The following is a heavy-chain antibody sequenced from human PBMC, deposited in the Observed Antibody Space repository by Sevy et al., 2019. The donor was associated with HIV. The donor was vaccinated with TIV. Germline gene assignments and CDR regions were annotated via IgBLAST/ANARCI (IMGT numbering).Heavy chain of an antibody. CDR1: GFTFSSYS. CDR3: ARSRLRNNWFDP. D-gene: IGHD5-12*01. CDR2: ISSSSSYI. Sequence: GGSLRLSCAASGFTFSSYSMNWVRQAPGKGLEWVSSISSSSSYIYYADSMKGRFTISRDNAKNSLYLQMNSLRAEDTAVYYCARSRLRNNWFDPWGQGTLVTVSS. J-gene: IGHJ5*02. V-gene: IGHV3-21*01.